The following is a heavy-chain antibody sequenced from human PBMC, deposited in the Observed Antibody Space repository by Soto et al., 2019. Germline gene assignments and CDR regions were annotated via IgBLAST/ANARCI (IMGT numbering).Heavy chain of an antibody. CDR2: IDPSDSYT. D-gene: IGHD3-3*01. CDR3: ARGSRYYDFWSAPRDYYYGMDV. V-gene: IGHV5-10-1*01. J-gene: IGHJ6*02. Sequence: GESLKISCKGSGYSFTSYWISWVRQMPGKGLEWMGRIDPSDSYTNYSPSFQGHVTISADKSISTAYLQWSSLKASDTAMYYCARGSRYYDFWSAPRDYYYGMDVWGQGTTVTVSS. CDR1: GYSFTSYW.